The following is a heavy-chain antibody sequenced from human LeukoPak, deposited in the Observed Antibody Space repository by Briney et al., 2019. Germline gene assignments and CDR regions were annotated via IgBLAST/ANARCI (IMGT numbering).Heavy chain of an antibody. CDR3: ARDSPTNVAAGPYYYYGMDV. CDR1: GYTFTSYG. CDR2: ISAYNGNT. V-gene: IGHV1-18*01. J-gene: IGHJ6*02. D-gene: IGHD6-13*01. Sequence: ASVKVSCKASGYTFTSYGISWVRQAPGQGLEWMGWISAYNGNTNYAQKLQGRVTMTTDTSTSTAYMELRSLRSDDTAVYYCARDSPTNVAAGPYYYYGMDVWGQGTTVTVSS.